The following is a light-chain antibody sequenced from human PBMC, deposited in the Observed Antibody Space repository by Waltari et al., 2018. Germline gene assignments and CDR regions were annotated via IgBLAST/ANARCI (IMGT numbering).Light chain of an antibody. Sequence: QAVLTQPSSLSASPGASASLTCTLRSGFNVGTYRIYWFQQKPGSPPRYLMRYRSDSDKQQASGVPSRFSGSKDASANAGILVISGLQSEDEADYYCMTWHSSAVVFGGGTKLTVL. CDR2: YRSDSDK. CDR3: MTWHSSAVV. CDR1: SGFNVGTYR. V-gene: IGLV5-45*03. J-gene: IGLJ2*01.